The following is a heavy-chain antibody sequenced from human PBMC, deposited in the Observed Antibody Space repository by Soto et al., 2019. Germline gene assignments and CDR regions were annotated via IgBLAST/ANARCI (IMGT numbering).Heavy chain of an antibody. D-gene: IGHD2-2*01. CDR1: GASISGYH. J-gene: IGHJ5*02. CDR2: ISYSGAT. CDR3: ARVPDR. V-gene: IGHV4-59*12. Sequence: SETLSLTCTVSGASISGYHWSWIRQFPGKGLECLGYISYSGATNYNPSLKSRVTMSIDTSKNQFSLQLNSVTAADTAVYYCARVPDRWGQGTLVTVSS.